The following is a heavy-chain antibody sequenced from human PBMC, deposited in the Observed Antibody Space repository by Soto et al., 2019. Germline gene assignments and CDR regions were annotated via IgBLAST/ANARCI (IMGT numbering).Heavy chain of an antibody. V-gene: IGHV3-48*03. CDR3: AKEICSGGRCYDTFDL. D-gene: IGHD2-15*01. CDR2: INDGGSII. Sequence: EVQLVQSGGGLIVPGGSLRLSCAASGFIFSDYEMNWFRQAPGKGLEWISDINDGGSIIYYADSVKGRFTISRDDAGSSLFLQMDRLRAEDTAIYYCAKEICSGGRCYDTFDLWGQGTTVIVSS. J-gene: IGHJ3*01. CDR1: GFIFSDYE.